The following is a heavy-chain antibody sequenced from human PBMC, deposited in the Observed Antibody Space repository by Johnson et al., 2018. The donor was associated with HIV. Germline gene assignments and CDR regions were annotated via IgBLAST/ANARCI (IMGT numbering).Heavy chain of an antibody. CDR2: ISGSGGST. CDR3: AKQETSPAAGTFGAFDI. J-gene: IGHJ3*02. V-gene: IGHV3-23*04. D-gene: IGHD6-13*01. CDR1: GFTVSSNY. Sequence: VQLVESGGGVVQPGRSLRLSCAASGFTVSSNYMSWVRQAPGKGLEWVSAISGSGGSTYYADSVKGRFTISRDNSKNTLYLQMNSLRAEDTAVYYCAKQETSPAAGTFGAFDIWGQGTMVTVSS.